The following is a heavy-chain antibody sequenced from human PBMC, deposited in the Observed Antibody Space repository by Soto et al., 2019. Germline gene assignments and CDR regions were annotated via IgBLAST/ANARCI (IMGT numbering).Heavy chain of an antibody. CDR3: ARAYRSLNSMVRGVPLSQDV. Sequence: ASVKVSCKASGYTFTSYAMHWVRQAPGQRLEWMGWINAGNGNTKYSQKFQGRVTITRDTSASTAYMELSSLRSEDTAVYYCARAYRSLNSMVRGVPLSQDVWGKGTTVTVSS. CDR1: GYTFTSYA. V-gene: IGHV1-3*01. CDR2: INAGNGNT. J-gene: IGHJ6*04. D-gene: IGHD3-10*01.